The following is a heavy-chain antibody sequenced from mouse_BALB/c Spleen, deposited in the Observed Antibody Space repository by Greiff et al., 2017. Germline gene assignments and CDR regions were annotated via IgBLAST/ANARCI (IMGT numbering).Heavy chain of an antibody. CDR2: ISSGGGST. CDR1: GFAFSSYD. CDR3: ARHYYYGSSYAMDY. D-gene: IGHD1-1*01. V-gene: IGHV5-12-1*01. J-gene: IGHJ4*01. Sequence: DVQLVESGGGLVKPGGSLKLSCAASGFAFSSYDMSWVRQTPEKRLEWVAYISSGGGSTYYPDTVKGRFTISRDNAKNTLYLQMSSLKSEDTAMYYCARHYYYGSSYAMDYWGQGTSVTVSS.